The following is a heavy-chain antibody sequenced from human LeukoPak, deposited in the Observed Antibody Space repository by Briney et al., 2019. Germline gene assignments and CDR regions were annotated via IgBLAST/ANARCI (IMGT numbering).Heavy chain of an antibody. D-gene: IGHD6-13*01. V-gene: IGHV4-34*12. Sequence: SETLSLTCAVYGGSFSGYYWSWIRRPPGKGRVWIGNFFYSGTTYYNPSLKSRVTLSVDTSQNQFSLKVISVTAADTAVYYCARQGYSRVRKSDYYYGMDVWGQRTTVTVSS. CDR3: ARQGYSRVRKSDYYYGMDV. CDR2: FFYSGTT. CDR1: GGSFSGYY. J-gene: IGHJ6*02.